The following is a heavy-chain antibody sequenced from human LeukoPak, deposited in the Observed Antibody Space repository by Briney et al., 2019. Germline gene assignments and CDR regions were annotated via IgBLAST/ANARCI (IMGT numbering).Heavy chain of an antibody. J-gene: IGHJ4*02. V-gene: IGHV4-59*11. CDR3: ARDMADPAIGDY. CDR2: ILFTGST. Sequence: SETLSLTCTFSGGSISSHHWSWIRQPPGKGLEWIGYILFTGSTDYNLSLKSRVTISVDTSKSQFSLMLTSVTAADTAVYYCARDMADPAIGDYWGQGTLVTVSS. CDR1: GGSISSHH. D-gene: IGHD2-2*02.